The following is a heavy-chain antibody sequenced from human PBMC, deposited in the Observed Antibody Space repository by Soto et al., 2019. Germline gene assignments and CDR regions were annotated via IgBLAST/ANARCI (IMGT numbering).Heavy chain of an antibody. D-gene: IGHD3-16*01. CDR3: VMVHTYVTPPHQDV. CDR2: ISPYNGNT. CDR1: GYIFVNYG. Sequence: QVQLVQSGDEVTKPGASLKVSCKASGYIFVNYGIAWVRQAPGQGPEWMGWISPYNGNTHSAPKVQGRLTMTTDTSTSRAYMDLGSLTSDDTAVYYCVMVHTYVTPPHQDVWGQVTTVTVSS. J-gene: IGHJ6*02. V-gene: IGHV1-18*01.